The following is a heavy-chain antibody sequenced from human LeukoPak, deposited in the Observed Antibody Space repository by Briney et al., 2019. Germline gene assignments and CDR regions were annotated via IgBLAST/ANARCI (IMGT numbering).Heavy chain of an antibody. D-gene: IGHD2-2*01. CDR2: VYTSGST. V-gene: IGHV4-61*02. Sequence: SQTLSLTCTVSGGSISSDNYSWSWIRQPAGKGLEWIGRVYTSGSTNYNPSLKSRVTISVDTSKKQFSLKLSSVTAADTAVYYCARAGDCSSTSCYLRWRYYYYMDVWGKGTTVTVSS. J-gene: IGHJ6*03. CDR3: ARAGDCSSTSCYLRWRYYYYMDV. CDR1: GGSISSDNYS.